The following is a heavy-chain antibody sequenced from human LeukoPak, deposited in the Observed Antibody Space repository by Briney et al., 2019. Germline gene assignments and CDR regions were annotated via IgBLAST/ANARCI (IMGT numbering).Heavy chain of an antibody. Sequence: SETLSLTCTVSGGSISSGSYYWSWIRQPAGKGLEWIGRIYTSGSTNYNPSLKSRVTISVDTSKNQFSLKLSSVTAADRAVYYCARPTGGSYFDYYYYMDVWGKGTTVTVSS. CDR1: GGSISSGSYY. J-gene: IGHJ6*03. CDR2: IYTSGST. D-gene: IGHD1-26*01. CDR3: ARPTGGSYFDYYYYMDV. V-gene: IGHV4-61*02.